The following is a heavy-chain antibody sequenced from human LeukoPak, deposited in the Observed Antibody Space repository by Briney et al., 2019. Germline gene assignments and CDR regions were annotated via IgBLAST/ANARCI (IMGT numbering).Heavy chain of an antibody. CDR3: ARYGGKVVDSSSWYAPSSD. CDR2: INPSGGST. V-gene: IGHV1-46*01. CDR1: GYTFTNYY. D-gene: IGHD6-13*01. Sequence: ASVKVSCKASGYTFTNYYMHWVRQAPGQGLEWMGIINPSGGSTSYAQKFQGRVTMTRDTSTSTVYLELSSLRTEDTAVYYCARYGGKVVDSSSWYAPSSDWGQGTLVTVSS. J-gene: IGHJ4*02.